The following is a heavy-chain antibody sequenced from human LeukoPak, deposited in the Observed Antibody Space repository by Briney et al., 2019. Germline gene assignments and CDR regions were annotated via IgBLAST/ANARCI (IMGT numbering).Heavy chain of an antibody. D-gene: IGHD3-3*01. CDR2: IKSKTGGGTT. CDR3: TTDKDPYYDFWSGYWIGLGAFDI. J-gene: IGHJ3*02. V-gene: IGHV3-15*01. Sequence: GGSLRLSCAASGLTFSNAWMSWVRQAPGKGLEWVGRIKSKTGGGTTDYAAPVKGRFTISRDDSKNTLYLQMNSLKTEDTAVYYCTTDKDPYYDFWSGYWIGLGAFDIWGQGTMVTVSS. CDR1: GLTFSNAW.